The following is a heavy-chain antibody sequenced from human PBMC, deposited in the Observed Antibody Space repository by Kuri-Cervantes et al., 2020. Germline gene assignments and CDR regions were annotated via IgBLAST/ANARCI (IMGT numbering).Heavy chain of an antibody. Sequence: ASVKVSCKVSGYTLTELSMHWVRQAPGQGLEWMGIINPSGGSTSYAQKFKGRVTMTRDTSTSTVYMELSSLRCEDTAVYYCASSLPNSGYYKPDARHDAFDIWGQGQWSPSPQ. J-gene: IGHJ3*02. CDR3: ASSLPNSGYYKPDARHDAFDI. CDR1: GYTLTELS. D-gene: IGHD3-22*01. CDR2: INPSGGST. V-gene: IGHV1-46*01.